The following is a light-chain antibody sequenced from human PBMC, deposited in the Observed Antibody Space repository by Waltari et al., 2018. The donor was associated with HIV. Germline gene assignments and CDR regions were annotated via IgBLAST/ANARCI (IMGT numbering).Light chain of an antibody. CDR1: DIGRKH. Sequence: SYVLTQPPSVSVAPGETARITCGGSDIGRKHVHWHQQKSGQAPLLVIYDDRLRPSGIPARLSGSNSGNTATLTISRVEGADEADYYCQVWENSRDQSFGPGTRVTV. CDR3: QVWENSRDQS. J-gene: IGLJ1*01. CDR2: DDR. V-gene: IGLV3-21*01.